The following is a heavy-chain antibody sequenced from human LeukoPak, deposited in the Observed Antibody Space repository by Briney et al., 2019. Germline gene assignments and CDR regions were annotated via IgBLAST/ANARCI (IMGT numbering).Heavy chain of an antibody. CDR1: GFTFSSYW. J-gene: IGHJ4*01. Sequence: GGTLRLSCAASGFTFSSYWMSWIRQTPGKGLEWLAYISGSGSDIYYADSVKGRFTISRDNAKKSLYLQMNSLRPDDTALYYCSTGPRLLLYWGHGTLVTVSS. CDR3: STGPRLLLY. D-gene: IGHD3-22*01. CDR2: ISGSGSDI. V-gene: IGHV3-11*01.